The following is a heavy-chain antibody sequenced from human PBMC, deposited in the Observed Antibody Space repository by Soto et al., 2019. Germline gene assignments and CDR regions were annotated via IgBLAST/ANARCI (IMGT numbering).Heavy chain of an antibody. CDR1: GYTFTSYG. CDR3: ARVLSGGYCSSTSCYTSAVGWFDP. Sequence: ASVKVSCKASGYTFTSYGISWVRQAPGQGLEWMGWISAYNGNTNYAQKLQGRVTMTTDTSTSTAYMELRSLRSDDTAVYYCARVLSGGYCSSTSCYTSAVGWFDPWGQGTLVTVSS. D-gene: IGHD2-2*02. V-gene: IGHV1-18*04. CDR2: ISAYNGNT. J-gene: IGHJ5*02.